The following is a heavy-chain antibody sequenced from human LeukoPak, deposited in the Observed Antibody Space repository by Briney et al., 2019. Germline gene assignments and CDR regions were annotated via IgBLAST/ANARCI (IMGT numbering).Heavy chain of an antibody. V-gene: IGHV3-74*01. D-gene: IGHD3-22*01. J-gene: IGHJ4*02. Sequence: GGSLRLSCAVSGFTFSNSLMHWVRQGPGKGLVWVLRINEDGSITNYADSVKGRFTISRDNAKNSLYLQMNSLRAEDTAVYYCASGDYYDSSGYLNWGQGTLVTVSS. CDR2: INEDGSIT. CDR3: ASGDYYDSSGYLN. CDR1: GFTFSNSL.